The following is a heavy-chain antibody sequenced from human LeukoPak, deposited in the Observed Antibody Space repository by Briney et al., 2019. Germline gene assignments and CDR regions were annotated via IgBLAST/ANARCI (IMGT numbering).Heavy chain of an antibody. Sequence: GGSLRLSCAASGFTFSSYAMSWVRQAPGKGLDWVSTLSGSGGNTYYADSVKGRFTISRDNSKNTLYLQMNSLRAEDTAVCYCAKDGDDFWSGYYNYWGQGTLVTVSS. V-gene: IGHV3-23*01. CDR3: AKDGDDFWSGYYNY. CDR1: GFTFSSYA. CDR2: LSGSGGNT. D-gene: IGHD3-3*01. J-gene: IGHJ4*02.